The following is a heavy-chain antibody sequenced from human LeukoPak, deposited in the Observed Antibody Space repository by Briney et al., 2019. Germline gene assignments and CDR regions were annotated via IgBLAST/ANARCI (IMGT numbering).Heavy chain of an antibody. V-gene: IGHV3-33*01. Sequence: GRSLGLSCATSGFTFSSYGMHWVRQAPGKGLEWVADIWYDGSNKYYADSVKGRFTISRDNSKSTLYLQMNSLRVEDTAVYYCARAYYDSSGHYEYYFDYWGRGTLVTVAS. CDR3: ARAYYDSSGHYEYYFDY. CDR1: GFTFSSYG. D-gene: IGHD3-22*01. J-gene: IGHJ4*02. CDR2: IWYDGSNK.